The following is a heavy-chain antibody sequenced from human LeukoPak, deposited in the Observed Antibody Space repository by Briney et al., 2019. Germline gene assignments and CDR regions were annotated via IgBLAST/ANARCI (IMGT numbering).Heavy chain of an antibody. V-gene: IGHV4-34*01. CDR3: ARGSQQWLVYYYYGMDV. CDR1: GGSFSGYY. CDR2: INHSGST. Sequence: SETLSLTCAVYGGSFSGYYWSWIRQPPGKGLEWIGEINHSGSTNYNPSLKSRVTISVDTSKNQFSLKLSSVTAADTAVYYCARGSQQWLVYYYYGMDVWGQGTTVTVSS. D-gene: IGHD6-19*01. J-gene: IGHJ6*02.